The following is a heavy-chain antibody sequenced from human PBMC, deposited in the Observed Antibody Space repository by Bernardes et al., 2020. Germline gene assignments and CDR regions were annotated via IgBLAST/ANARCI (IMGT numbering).Heavy chain of an antibody. CDR1: GYTFTSYA. CDR2: INAGNGNT. J-gene: IGHJ4*02. Sequence: ASVKVSCKASGYTFTSYAMHWVRQAPGQRLEWMGWINAGNGNTKYSQKFQGRVTITRDTSASTAYMELSSLRSEDTAVYYCARDEVYGDCLDYWGQGTLVTVSS. V-gene: IGHV1-3*01. CDR3: ARDEVYGDCLDY. D-gene: IGHD4-17*01.